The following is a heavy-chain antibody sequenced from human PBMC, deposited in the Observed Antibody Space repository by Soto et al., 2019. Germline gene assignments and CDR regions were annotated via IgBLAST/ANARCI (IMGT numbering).Heavy chain of an antibody. CDR2: ISGSGGST. V-gene: IGHV3-23*01. CDR3: AKARYYDSTGYLYYFHY. Sequence: GGSLRLSCAASGFTFSSYAMSWVRQAPGKGLEWVSSISGSGGSTYYADSVKGRFTISRDNSKNTLYLQMNSLRAEDTAVYYCAKARYYDSTGYLYYFHYSGPGAFLTV. CDR1: GFTFSSYA. J-gene: IGHJ4*02. D-gene: IGHD3-22*01.